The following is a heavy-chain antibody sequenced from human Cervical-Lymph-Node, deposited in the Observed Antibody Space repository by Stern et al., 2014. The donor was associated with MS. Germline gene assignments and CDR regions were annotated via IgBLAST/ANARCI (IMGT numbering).Heavy chain of an antibody. Sequence: VQLVQSGAELIRPGESLKISCKGSGYKFSIYWIAWVRQMPGKCLEWMGIIYPGDSETRYSPSFQGQVTMSADKSPSTAYLQWSSLNASDTAMYFCARQTTAWASDVWGQGTLVTVSS. D-gene: IGHD1-14*01. CDR2: IYPGDSET. CDR1: GYKFSIYW. J-gene: IGHJ4*02. CDR3: ARQTTAWASDV. V-gene: IGHV5-51*01.